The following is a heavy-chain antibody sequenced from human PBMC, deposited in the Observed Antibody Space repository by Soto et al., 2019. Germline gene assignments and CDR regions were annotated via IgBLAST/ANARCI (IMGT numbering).Heavy chain of an antibody. CDR2: IKQDGSEK. D-gene: IGHD5-12*01. CDR3: GRDGYNLLYFDY. CDR1: GFTFSSYW. Sequence: GGSLRLSCAASGFTFSSYWMSWVRQAPGKGLEWVANIKQDGSEKYYVDSVKGRFTISRDHAKNSLYLQMNSLRAEDTAVYYCGRDGYNLLYFDYWGQGTLVTVSS. J-gene: IGHJ4*02. V-gene: IGHV3-7*05.